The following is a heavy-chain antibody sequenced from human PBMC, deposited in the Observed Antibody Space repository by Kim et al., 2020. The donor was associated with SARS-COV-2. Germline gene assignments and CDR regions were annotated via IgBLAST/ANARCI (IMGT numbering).Heavy chain of an antibody. D-gene: IGHD5-18*01. CDR2: ISLNGGTI. CDR3: ARISGDNEYGYDCYHYGMDV. V-gene: IGHV3-48*03. CDR1: GFTFSDYE. J-gene: IGHJ6*02. Sequence: GGSLRLSCAASGFTFSDYEMNWVRQAPGKGLEWLSYISLNGGTIYYAESVKGRFTISRDNAKNSLYLQMNSLGADDAAVYYCARISGDNEYGYDCYHYGMDVWGHGTPVTVSS.